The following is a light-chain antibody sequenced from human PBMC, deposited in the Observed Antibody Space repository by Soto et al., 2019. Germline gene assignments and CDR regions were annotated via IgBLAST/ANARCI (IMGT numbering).Light chain of an antibody. CDR2: WAS. Sequence: IVMTQSPDSLAVSLGERATINCKSSQSVLYSSNNKNFLAWFQHKPGQPPKLLINWASTRQSGVPDRFSGSGSGTDFTLTISSLQAEDVALYYCQQFYTAPITSGQGTKLEIK. V-gene: IGKV4-1*01. CDR3: QQFYTAPIT. CDR1: QSVLYSSNNKNF. J-gene: IGKJ2*01.